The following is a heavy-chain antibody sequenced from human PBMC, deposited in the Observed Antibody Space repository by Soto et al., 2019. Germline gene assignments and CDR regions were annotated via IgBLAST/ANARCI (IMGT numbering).Heavy chain of an antibody. CDR1: GGSISSSNW. Sequence: PSETLSLTCAVSGGSISSSNWWSWVRQPPGKGLEWIGEIYHSGSTNYNPSLKSRVTISVDKSKNQFSLKLSSVTAADTAVYYCARGERDYDICTGYWYYYYYGMDVCGQGTSVTVSS. J-gene: IGHJ6*02. CDR2: IYHSGST. CDR3: ARGERDYDICTGYWYYYYYGMDV. V-gene: IGHV4-4*02. D-gene: IGHD3-9*01.